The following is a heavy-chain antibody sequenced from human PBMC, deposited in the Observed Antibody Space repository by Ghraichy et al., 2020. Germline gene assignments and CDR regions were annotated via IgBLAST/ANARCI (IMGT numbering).Heavy chain of an antibody. D-gene: IGHD1-7*01. CDR2: IWYDGSNK. CDR1: GFTFSSYG. Sequence: GGSLRLSCAGSGFTFSSYGMHWVRQAPGKGLEWVAVIWYDGSNKYYADSVKGRFTISRDNSKNTLYLQMNSLRAEDTAVYYCARDLNFPLYGMDVWGQGTTVTVSS. CDR3: ARDLNFPLYGMDV. V-gene: IGHV3-33*01. J-gene: IGHJ6*02.